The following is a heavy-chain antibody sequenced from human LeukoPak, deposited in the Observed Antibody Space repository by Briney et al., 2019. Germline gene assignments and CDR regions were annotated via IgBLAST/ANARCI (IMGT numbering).Heavy chain of an antibody. CDR2: INTNNGGT. CDR1: GYTFTGYY. Sequence: GASVKVSCKASGYTFTGYYIQWVRQAPGQGFEWMGWINTNNGGTTYAQKLQGRVTMTTDTSTSTAYMELRSLRSDDTAVYYCARDSSIAVGGYDYWGQGTLVTVSS. V-gene: IGHV1-18*04. J-gene: IGHJ4*02. D-gene: IGHD6-19*01. CDR3: ARDSSIAVGGYDY.